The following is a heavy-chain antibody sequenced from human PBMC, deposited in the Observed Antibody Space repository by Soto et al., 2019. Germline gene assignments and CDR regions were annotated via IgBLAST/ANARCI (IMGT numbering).Heavy chain of an antibody. D-gene: IGHD3-22*01. CDR1: GGSISSGGYS. Sequence: PSETLSLTCAVSGGSISSGGYSWSWIRQPPGKGLEWIGYIYHSGSTYYNPSLKSRVTISVDRSKNQFSLKLSSVTAADTAVYYCARGAVGYYDSSGPEGMDVWGQGTTVTVSS. CDR3: ARGAVGYYDSSGPEGMDV. V-gene: IGHV4-30-2*01. CDR2: IYHSGST. J-gene: IGHJ6*02.